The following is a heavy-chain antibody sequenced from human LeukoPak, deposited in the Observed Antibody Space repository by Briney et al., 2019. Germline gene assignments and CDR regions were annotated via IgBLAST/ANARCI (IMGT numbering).Heavy chain of an antibody. CDR1: GGTFSSYA. D-gene: IGHD3-10*01. CDR3: ARGDYYGSGSYP. V-gene: IGHV1-69*06. CDR2: IIPIFGTA. Sequence: SVRVSCKASGGTFSSYAISWVRQAPGQGLEWMGGIIPIFGTANYAQKFQGRVTITADKSTSTAYMELSSLRSEDTAVYYCARGDYYGSGSYPWGQGTLVTVSS. J-gene: IGHJ5*02.